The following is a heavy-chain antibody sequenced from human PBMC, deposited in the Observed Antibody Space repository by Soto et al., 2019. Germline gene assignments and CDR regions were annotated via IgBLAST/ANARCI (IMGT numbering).Heavy chain of an antibody. J-gene: IGHJ5*02. CDR3: ASPFAYCGGDCYGFDP. CDR2: IYYSGST. V-gene: IGHV4-39*01. D-gene: IGHD2-21*02. Sequence: SETLSLTCPVSGCSISSSSYYWGWIRQPPGKGLEWIGSIYYSGSTYYNPSLKSRVTISVDTSKNQFSLKLSSVTAADTAVYYCASPFAYCGGDCYGFDPWGQGTLVTVSS. CDR1: GCSISSSSYY.